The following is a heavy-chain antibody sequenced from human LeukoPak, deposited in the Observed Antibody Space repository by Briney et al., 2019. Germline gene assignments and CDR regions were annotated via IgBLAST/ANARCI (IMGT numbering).Heavy chain of an antibody. D-gene: IGHD2-2*01. CDR2: IIPIFGTA. CDR1: GGTFSSYA. V-gene: IGHV1-69*06. Sequence: SVKVSCKASGGTFSSYAISWVRQAPGQGLEWMGGIIPIFGTANYAQKFQGRVTIAADKSTSTAYMELSSLRSEDTAVYYCARGGYCSSTSCYPYFDYWGQGTLVTVSS. CDR3: ARGGYCSSTSCYPYFDY. J-gene: IGHJ4*02.